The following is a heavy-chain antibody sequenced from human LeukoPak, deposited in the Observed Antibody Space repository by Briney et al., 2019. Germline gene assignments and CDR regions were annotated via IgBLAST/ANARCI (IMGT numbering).Heavy chain of an antibody. V-gene: IGHV3-23*01. CDR2: ISGSGGST. Sequence: GGSLRLSCEASGFTFSNYWMHWVRQAPGKGLEWVSAISGSGGSTYYADSVKGRFTISRDNSKNTLYLQMNSLRAEDTAVYYCAKPDNYYDSSGYYVDYWGQGTLVTVSS. D-gene: IGHD3-22*01. CDR1: GFTFSNYW. CDR3: AKPDNYYDSSGYYVDY. J-gene: IGHJ4*02.